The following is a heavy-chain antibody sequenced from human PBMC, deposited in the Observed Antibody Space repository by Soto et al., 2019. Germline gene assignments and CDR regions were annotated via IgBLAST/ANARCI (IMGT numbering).Heavy chain of an antibody. CDR2: IYYSGST. CDR1: GGSISSYY. V-gene: IGHV4-59*12. Sequence: SETLSLTCTVSGGSISSYYWSWIRQPPGKGLEWIGYIYYSGSTNYNPSRNSRVSISVDTSKNQFSLKLSSVTAADTAVYYCAREYSSSSFDYWGQGTLVTVSS. J-gene: IGHJ4*02. D-gene: IGHD6-6*01. CDR3: AREYSSSSFDY.